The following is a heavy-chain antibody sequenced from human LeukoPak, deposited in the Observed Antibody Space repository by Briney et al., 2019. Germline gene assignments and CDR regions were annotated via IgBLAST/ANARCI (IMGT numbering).Heavy chain of an antibody. CDR2: IYPGDSDT. Sequence: GESLKISCKGSGYSFTSYWIGWVRQMPGKGLECMGIIYPGDSDTRYSPSFQGQVSISADKSISTAYLQWSSLKASDTAMYYCATGTVYYYDSSGYYNDYWGQGTLVTVSS. CDR3: ATGTVYYYDSSGYYNDY. V-gene: IGHV5-51*01. J-gene: IGHJ4*02. D-gene: IGHD3-22*01. CDR1: GYSFTSYW.